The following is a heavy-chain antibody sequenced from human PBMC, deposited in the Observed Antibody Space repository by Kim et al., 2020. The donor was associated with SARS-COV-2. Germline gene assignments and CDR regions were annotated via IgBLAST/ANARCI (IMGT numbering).Heavy chain of an antibody. D-gene: IGHD3-22*01. CDR3: ARVSPLRSYYYDSSY. V-gene: IGHV4-39*07. J-gene: IGHJ4*02. Sequence: PSLKSRVTISVDTSKNQFSLKLSSVTAADTAVYYCARVSPLRSYYYDSSYWGQGTLVTVSS.